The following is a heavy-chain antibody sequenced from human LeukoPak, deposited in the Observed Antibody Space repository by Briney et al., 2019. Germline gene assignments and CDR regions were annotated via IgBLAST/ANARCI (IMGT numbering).Heavy chain of an antibody. CDR3: ARVLLSNYDFWSGYSNWFDP. J-gene: IGHJ5*02. V-gene: IGHV4-59*01. D-gene: IGHD3-3*01. CDR1: DGSISSYY. CDR2: IYYSGST. Sequence: PSETLSLTCTVSDGSISSYYWSWIRQPPGKGLEWIGYIYYSGSTNYNPSLKSRVTISVDTSKNQFSLKLSSVTAADTAVYYCARVLLSNYDFWSGYSNWFDPWGQGTLVTVSS.